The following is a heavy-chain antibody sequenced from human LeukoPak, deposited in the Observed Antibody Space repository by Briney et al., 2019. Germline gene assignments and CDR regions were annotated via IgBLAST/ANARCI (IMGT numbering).Heavy chain of an antibody. Sequence: PGGSLRLSCAASGFTFSSYWMSWVRQAPGKGLEWVASIKQDGSEKYYVDSVKGRFTISRDNAKNSLYLQMNSLRAEDTAVYYCARATVTRAFDIWGQGTMVTVSS. V-gene: IGHV3-7*01. CDR2: IKQDGSEK. CDR3: ARATVTRAFDI. CDR1: GFTFSSYW. D-gene: IGHD4-17*01. J-gene: IGHJ3*02.